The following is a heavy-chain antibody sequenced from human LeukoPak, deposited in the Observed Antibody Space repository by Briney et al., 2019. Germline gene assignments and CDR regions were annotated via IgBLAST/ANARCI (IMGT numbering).Heavy chain of an antibody. Sequence: GESLKISCRGSGYSFAGYWIGWVRQMPGKGLEWTGNIYPGDSDTRYSPSFQGQVSISADKSISTAYLQWSSLKASDTAMYYCARISIMTTMTKPFDYWGQGTLVTVSS. D-gene: IGHD4-11*01. V-gene: IGHV5-51*01. CDR1: GYSFAGYW. CDR2: IYPGDSDT. J-gene: IGHJ4*02. CDR3: ARISIMTTMTKPFDY.